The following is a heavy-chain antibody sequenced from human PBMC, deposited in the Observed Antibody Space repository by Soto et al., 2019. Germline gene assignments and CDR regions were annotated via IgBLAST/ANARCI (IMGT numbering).Heavy chain of an antibody. CDR1: GGSISSYY. V-gene: IGHV4-59*08. CDR3: AIHRFDYGDYYYYMDV. Sequence: SETLSLTCTVSGGSISSYYWSWIRQPPGKGLEWIGYIYYSGSTNYNPSLKSRVTISVDTSKNQFSLKLSSVTAADTAVYYCAIHRFDYGDYYYYMDVWGKGTTVTVSS. J-gene: IGHJ6*03. D-gene: IGHD4-17*01. CDR2: IYYSGST.